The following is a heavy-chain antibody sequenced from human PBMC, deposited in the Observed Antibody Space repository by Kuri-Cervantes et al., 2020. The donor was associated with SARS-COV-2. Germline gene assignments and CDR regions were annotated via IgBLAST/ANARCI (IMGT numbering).Heavy chain of an antibody. Sequence: LRLSCSVSGGSISSGSYYWTWIRQPAGEGLEYIGRIYTSGSTDYNSSLRSRVTISIDTSKNQFSLKLSSVTAADTAVYYCARGAIAAAAFDYWGQGTLVTDSS. CDR2: IYTSGST. D-gene: IGHD6-13*01. J-gene: IGHJ4*02. CDR1: GGSISSGSYY. CDR3: ARGAIAAAAFDY. V-gene: IGHV4-61*02.